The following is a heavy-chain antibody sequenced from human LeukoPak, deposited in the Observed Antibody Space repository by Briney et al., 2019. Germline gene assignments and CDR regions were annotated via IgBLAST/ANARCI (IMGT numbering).Heavy chain of an antibody. CDR1: GFTFSTYG. V-gene: IGHV3-30*03. CDR3: ARDSSSYYFDY. CDR2: ISDDGSDK. J-gene: IGHJ4*02. Sequence: PGRSLRLSCAASGFTFSTYGMHWVRQAPGKGLEWVAAISDDGSDKYYADSVKGRFTISRDNSKNTLYLQMNSLRAEDTAVYYRARDSSSYYFDYWGQGTLVTVSS. D-gene: IGHD6-6*01.